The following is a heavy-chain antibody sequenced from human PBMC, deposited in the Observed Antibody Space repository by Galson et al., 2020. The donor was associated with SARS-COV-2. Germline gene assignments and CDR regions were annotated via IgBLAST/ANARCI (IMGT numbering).Heavy chain of an antibody. J-gene: IGHJ4*02. Sequence: SETLSLTCTVSSDSFIISNYYWGWVRQPPGKGLEWIGSIYYTGTTFYNPSLKSRVTISGDTSQNQFSLKLSSVTAADTAVYYCASTVAGSLYFDSWGQGTLATVSS. CDR2: IYYTGTT. CDR1: SDSFIISNYY. CDR3: ASTVAGSLYFDS. D-gene: IGHD6-19*01. V-gene: IGHV4-39*07.